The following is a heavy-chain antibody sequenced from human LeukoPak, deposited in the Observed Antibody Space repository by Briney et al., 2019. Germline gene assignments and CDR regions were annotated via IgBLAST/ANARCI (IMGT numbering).Heavy chain of an antibody. Sequence: SETLSLTCTVSGGSISSYYWSWIRQPPGKGLEWFGYIYYSGSTNYNPSLKSRVTISVDTSKNHFSLKLSSVTAADTAVYYCARPFRSGYSDAFDIWGQGTMVTVSS. J-gene: IGHJ3*02. CDR2: IYYSGST. CDR3: ARPFRSGYSDAFDI. V-gene: IGHV4-59*01. D-gene: IGHD3-22*01. CDR1: GGSISSYY.